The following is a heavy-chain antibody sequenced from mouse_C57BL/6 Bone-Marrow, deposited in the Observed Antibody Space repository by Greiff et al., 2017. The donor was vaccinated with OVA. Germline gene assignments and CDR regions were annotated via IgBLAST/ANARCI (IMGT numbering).Heavy chain of an antibody. CDR1: GYAFTNYL. V-gene: IGHV1-54*01. J-gene: IGHJ3*01. CDR2: INPGSGGT. Sequence: QVQLQQSGAELVRPGTSVKVSCKASGYAFTNYLIEWVKQRPGQGLEWIGVINPGSGGTNYNEKFKGKATLTADKSSSTAYMQLSSLTSEDSAVYFCARESGRGFAYWGQGTLVTVSA. CDR3: ARESGRGFAY. D-gene: IGHD1-3*01.